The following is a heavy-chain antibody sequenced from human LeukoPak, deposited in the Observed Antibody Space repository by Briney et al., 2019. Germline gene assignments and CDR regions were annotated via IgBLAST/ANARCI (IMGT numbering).Heavy chain of an antibody. V-gene: IGHV3-23*01. J-gene: IGHJ4*02. Sequence: GGSLRPSCAASGFTFSSYAMSWVRQAPGKGLEWVSAISGSGGSTYYADSVKGRFTISRDNSKNTLYLQMNSLRAEDTAVYYCAKASYCSGGSCYYRDWGQGTLVTVSS. CDR2: ISGSGGST. CDR1: GFTFSSYA. D-gene: IGHD2-15*01. CDR3: AKASYCSGGSCYYRD.